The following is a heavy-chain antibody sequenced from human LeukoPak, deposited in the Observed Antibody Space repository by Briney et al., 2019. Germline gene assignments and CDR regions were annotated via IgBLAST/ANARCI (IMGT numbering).Heavy chain of an antibody. D-gene: IGHD2-8*01. CDR2: ISSSSSYT. J-gene: IGHJ6*02. V-gene: IGHV3-11*06. Sequence: GGPLRLSCAASGFIFSDYHMTWIRQAPGKGLEWVSYISSSSSYTNYADSVKGRFTISSDNSKNLVYLQMNSLRADDTTVYYCASDMVSPRVGMDVWGQGTTVTVSS. CDR1: GFIFSDYH. CDR3: ASDMVSPRVGMDV.